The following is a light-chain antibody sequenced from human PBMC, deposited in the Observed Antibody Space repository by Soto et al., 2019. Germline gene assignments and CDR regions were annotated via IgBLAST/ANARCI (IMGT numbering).Light chain of an antibody. CDR1: SSNIGIKT. Sequence: QSVLTQPPSASGTPGQRVTISCSGSSSNIGIKTVNWYQQLPGTAPKLLIYSNNQRPSGVPDRFSGSKSGTSASLAISGLQSEDEADYHCAAWDDSLNGPVFGGGTKVTVL. J-gene: IGLJ2*01. V-gene: IGLV1-44*01. CDR3: AAWDDSLNGPV. CDR2: SNN.